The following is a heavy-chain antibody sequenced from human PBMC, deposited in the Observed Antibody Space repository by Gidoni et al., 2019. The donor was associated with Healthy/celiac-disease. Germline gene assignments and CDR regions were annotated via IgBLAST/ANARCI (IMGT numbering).Heavy chain of an antibody. CDR2: IYYSGST. D-gene: IGHD6-19*01. Sequence: QLQLQESGPGLVKPSETLSLTCTVSGGSISSSSYYWGWIRQPPGKGLEWIGSIYYSGSTYYNPSLKSRVTISVDTSKNQFSLKLSSVTAADTAVYYCARQRGSGWNNFDYWGQGTLVTVSS. V-gene: IGHV4-39*01. J-gene: IGHJ4*02. CDR1: GGSISSSSYY. CDR3: ARQRGSGWNNFDY.